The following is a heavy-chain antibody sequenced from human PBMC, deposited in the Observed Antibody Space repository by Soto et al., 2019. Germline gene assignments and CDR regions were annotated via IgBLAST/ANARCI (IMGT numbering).Heavy chain of an antibody. CDR3: ARTALGWFDP. J-gene: IGHJ5*02. Sequence: QVQLQESGPGLVKPSETLSLTCSVSGGSISSYYWSWIRQPPGKGLEWIGYIFYSGRSGSTNHNPPLKSRVTISVDTSKNQFSLMLSSVTAADPAVYYCARTALGWFDPWGQGTLVTVS. CDR1: GGSISSYY. D-gene: IGHD2-21*02. CDR2: IFYSGRSGST. V-gene: IGHV4-59*01.